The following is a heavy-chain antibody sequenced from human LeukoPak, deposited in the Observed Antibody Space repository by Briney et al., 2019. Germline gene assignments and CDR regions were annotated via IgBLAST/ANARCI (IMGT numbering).Heavy chain of an antibody. CDR3: ARGADYDILTGYSNHYGMDV. Sequence: GGSLRLSCAASGFSFSNYWMHWVRQAPGKGLVWVSRINSDGSSRRSYADSVKGRFTISRDNGRNTVYLQMNSLRAEDTAVYYCARGADYDILTGYSNHYGMDVWGQGTPVTVSS. CDR2: INSDGSSRR. D-gene: IGHD3-9*01. V-gene: IGHV3-74*01. CDR1: GFSFSNYW. J-gene: IGHJ6*02.